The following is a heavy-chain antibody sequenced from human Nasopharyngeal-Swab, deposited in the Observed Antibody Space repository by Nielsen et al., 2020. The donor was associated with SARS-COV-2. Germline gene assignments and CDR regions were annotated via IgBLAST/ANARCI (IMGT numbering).Heavy chain of an antibody. CDR3: AREYYDILTGYSRFEY. D-gene: IGHD3-9*01. Sequence: SKTLSLTCTVSGGTVSGGSISSYYWSWIRQPPGKGLEWIGYIHYSGSTNYNPSLKSRITISVDTSKNQFSLKLSSVTAADTAVYYCAREYYDILTGYSRFEYWGQGTLVTVSS. CDR1: GGTVSGGSISSYY. J-gene: IGHJ4*02. V-gene: IGHV4-61*01. CDR2: IHYSGST.